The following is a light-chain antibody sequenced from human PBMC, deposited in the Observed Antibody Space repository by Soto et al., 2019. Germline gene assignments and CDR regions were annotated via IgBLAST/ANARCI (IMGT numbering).Light chain of an antibody. CDR2: KAS. V-gene: IGKV1-5*03. CDR3: QQYTMYAA. J-gene: IGKJ1*01. CDR1: RSIKRW. Sequence: DIQMTQSPSTLSASVGDTVTITCRASRSIKRWLAWYQQKPGQAPKLLISKASSLENGVPARFSGSGSGTEFTLTISSLQPDDFGTYYCQQYTMYAAFGQGTKVEIK.